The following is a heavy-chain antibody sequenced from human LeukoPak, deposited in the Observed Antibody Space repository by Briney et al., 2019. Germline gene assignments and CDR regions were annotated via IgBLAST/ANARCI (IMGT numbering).Heavy chain of an antibody. CDR3: AKYYYDSSGYGLHFDY. D-gene: IGHD3-22*01. Sequence: ASVKVSCKASVGTFSSYAISWVRQAPGQGLEWMGGIIPIFGTANYAQKFQGRVTITADESTSTAYMELSSLRSEDTAVYYCAKYYYDSSGYGLHFDYWGQGTLVTVSS. CDR2: IIPIFGTA. CDR1: VGTFSSYA. V-gene: IGHV1-69*13. J-gene: IGHJ4*02.